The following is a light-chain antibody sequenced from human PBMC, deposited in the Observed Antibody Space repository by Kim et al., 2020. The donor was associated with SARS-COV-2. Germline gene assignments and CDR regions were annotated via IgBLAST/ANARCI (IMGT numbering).Light chain of an antibody. J-gene: IGLJ3*02. V-gene: IGLV8-61*01. CDR1: SGSVSTSYY. CDR2: STN. Sequence: QTVVTQEPSFSVSPGGTVTLTCGLSSGSVSTSYYPSWYQQTPGQAPRTLIYSTNTRSSGVPDRFSGSILGSKAALTITGAQADDESDYYCVLYMGSGIWVFGGGTQLTVL. CDR3: VLYMGSGIWV.